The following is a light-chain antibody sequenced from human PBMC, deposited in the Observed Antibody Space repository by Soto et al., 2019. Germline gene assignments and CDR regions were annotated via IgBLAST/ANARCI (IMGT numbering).Light chain of an antibody. J-gene: IGKJ1*01. CDR2: GAS. Sequence: EIVLTQSPGTLSLSPGERATLSCRSSQSVSGSYLAWYQQKPGQAPRLLIYGASSRATGIPDRFSGTGSGTDFTLTISRLEPEDFAVYYCQQYGSSRRTFGQGTKVDI. CDR1: QSVSGSY. CDR3: QQYGSSRRT. V-gene: IGKV3-20*01.